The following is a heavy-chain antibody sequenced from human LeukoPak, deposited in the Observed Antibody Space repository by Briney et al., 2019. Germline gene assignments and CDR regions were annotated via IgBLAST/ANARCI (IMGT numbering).Heavy chain of an antibody. D-gene: IGHD4-17*01. V-gene: IGHV3-72*01. CDR2: TRNKANSYTT. Sequence: TGGSLRLSCAASGFTFSDHYLDWVRQAPGKGLEWVGRTRNKANSYTTEYAASVKGRFTISRDDSKNSLYLQMNRLKTEDTAVYYCARGGSYGVYYFDYWGQGTLVTVSS. J-gene: IGHJ4*02. CDR3: ARGGSYGVYYFDY. CDR1: GFTFSDHY.